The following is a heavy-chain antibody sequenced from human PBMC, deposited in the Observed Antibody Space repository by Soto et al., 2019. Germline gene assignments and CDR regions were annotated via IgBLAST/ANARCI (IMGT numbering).Heavy chain of an antibody. J-gene: IGHJ4*02. V-gene: IGHV1-3*01. CDR1: GYTFTSYA. D-gene: IGHD2-21*02. Sequence: ASVKVSCKASGYTFTSYAMHWVRQAPGQRLEWMGWINAGNGNTKYSQKFQGRVTITRDTPASTAYMELSSLRSEDTAVYCCARSILVVTDLDQWGQGTLVTVS. CDR2: INAGNGNT. CDR3: ARSILVVTDLDQ.